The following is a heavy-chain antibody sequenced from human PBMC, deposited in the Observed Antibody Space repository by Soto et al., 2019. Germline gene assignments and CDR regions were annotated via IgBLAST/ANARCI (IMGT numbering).Heavy chain of an antibody. CDR3: ARGSSDLFYYYSYGLDV. Sequence: QVQLVQSGAEVKMPGASVKVSCKASGYTFTDYYIHWARQAPAQGLEWMGWINPNSGVTNYAQKFPGRVTMSRDTSISSAYMELSSLRSDDTAVYFCARGSSDLFYYYSYGLDVWGQGTTVTVSS. D-gene: IGHD6-6*01. V-gene: IGHV1-2*02. CDR2: INPNSGVT. CDR1: GYTFTDYY. J-gene: IGHJ6*02.